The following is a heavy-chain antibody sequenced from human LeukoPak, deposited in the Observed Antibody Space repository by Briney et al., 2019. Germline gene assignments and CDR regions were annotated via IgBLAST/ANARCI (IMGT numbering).Heavy chain of an antibody. V-gene: IGHV3-23*01. D-gene: IGHD5-24*01. J-gene: IGHJ3*01. CDR2: IVASGEST. CDR3: AKDIQLST. Sequence: PGGSLRLSCAASGFTFSVAAMTWVRQAPGKGLEWVSLIVASGESTYYADSVKGRFTISRDNSKNTLSLQMNSLRVEDTAMYFCAKDIQLSTWGVGTMVTVSS. CDR1: GFTFSVAA.